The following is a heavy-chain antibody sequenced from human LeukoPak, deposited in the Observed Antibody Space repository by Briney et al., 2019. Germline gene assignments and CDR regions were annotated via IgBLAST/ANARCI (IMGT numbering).Heavy chain of an antibody. V-gene: IGHV3-23*01. CDR1: GFTFSSYG. J-gene: IGHJ6*03. D-gene: IGHD6-19*01. CDR3: AKDSREQWLVLVYYYYMDV. Sequence: GGSLRLSCAASGFTFSSYGMSWVRQAPGKGLEWVSAISGSGGSTYYADSVKGRFTISRDNSKNTLYLQMNSLRAEDTAVYYCAKDSREQWLVLVYYYYMDVWGKGTTVTISS. CDR2: ISGSGGST.